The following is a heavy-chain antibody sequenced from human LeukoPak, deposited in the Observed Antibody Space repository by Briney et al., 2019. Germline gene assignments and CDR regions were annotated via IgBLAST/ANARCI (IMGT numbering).Heavy chain of an antibody. V-gene: IGHV3-9*01. CDR1: GFTFGDYA. D-gene: IGHD2-2*01. CDR2: INWNSDSI. CDR3: ARDSLGYCSSTSCPTRFDY. Sequence: GGSLRLSCAVSGFTFGDYAMHWVRQVPGKGLEWVSGINWNSDSIGYADSVKGRFTTSRDNAKNSLYLQMNSLRAEDTAVYYCARDSLGYCSSTSCPTRFDYWGQGTLVTVSS. J-gene: IGHJ4*02.